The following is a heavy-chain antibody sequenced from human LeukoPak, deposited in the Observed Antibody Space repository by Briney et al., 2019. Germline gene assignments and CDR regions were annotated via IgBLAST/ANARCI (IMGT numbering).Heavy chain of an antibody. CDR2: IYHRGTT. V-gene: IGHV4-4*02. CDR3: ARDSGWHSDS. CDR1: GDSISSNKW. J-gene: IGHJ4*02. D-gene: IGHD6-19*01. Sequence: PSETLSLTCAVSGDSISSNKWWHWVRQPPGKGLEWIGEIYHRGTTNYNPSLKSRVTISVDKSKNQFSLNLKFMTAADTAVYYCARDSGWHSDSWGQGILVTVSS.